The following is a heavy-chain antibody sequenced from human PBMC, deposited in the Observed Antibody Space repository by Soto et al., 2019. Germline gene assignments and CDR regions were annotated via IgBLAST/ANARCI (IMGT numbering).Heavy chain of an antibody. CDR1: GGSSSSGGYY. D-gene: IGHD3-9*01. CDR3: ARNHREYFDWLEGPSSVDY. J-gene: IGHJ4*02. Sequence: SETLSHTCPVSGGSSSSGGYYWSWIRQHPGKGLEWIGYIYYSGSTYYNPSLKSRVTISVDTSKNQFSLKLSSVTAADTAVYYCARNHREYFDWLEGPSSVDYWGQGTLVTVSS. V-gene: IGHV4-31*03. CDR2: IYYSGST.